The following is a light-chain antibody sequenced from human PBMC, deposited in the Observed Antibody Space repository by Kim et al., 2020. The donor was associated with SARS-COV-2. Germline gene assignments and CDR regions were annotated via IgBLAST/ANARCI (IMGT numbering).Light chain of an antibody. J-gene: IGLJ1*01. CDR1: KLGDRF. V-gene: IGLV3-1*01. CDR3: QAWDSTFYV. Sequence: VSPGQTASITCSGDKLGDRFVAWYQQKPGRSPVLVMYQDYKRPSGIPERFSGSNSGNTATLTISGTQAMDEADYYCQAWDSTFYVFGTGTKVTVL. CDR2: QDY.